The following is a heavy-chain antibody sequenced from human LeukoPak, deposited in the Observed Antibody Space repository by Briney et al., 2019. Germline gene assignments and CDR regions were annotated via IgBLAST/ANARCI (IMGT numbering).Heavy chain of an antibody. V-gene: IGHV1-69*06. CDR3: AKASNIYDILVSAFDS. J-gene: IGHJ4*02. Sequence: ASVKVSCKASGDTSSNYVVNWVRQAPGQGLEWMGRIIPFFGTPNYAQKFQGRLIMTADKSTNTAYMELCSLRSEDTAMYYCAKASNIYDILVSAFDSWGQGTLVTVSS. CDR2: IIPFFGTP. CDR1: GDTSSNYV. D-gene: IGHD3-9*01.